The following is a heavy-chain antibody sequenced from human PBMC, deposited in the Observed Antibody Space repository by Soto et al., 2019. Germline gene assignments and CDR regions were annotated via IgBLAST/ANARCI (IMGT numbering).Heavy chain of an antibody. CDR1: GYSFTSYW. CDR2: IYPGDSDT. CDR3: TRDSSGWSDAFDI. J-gene: IGHJ3*02. Sequence: GESLKISCKGSGYSFTSYWIGWVRQMPGKGLEWMGIIYPGDSDTRYSPSFQGQVTISADKSISTAYLQWSSLKASDTAVYYCTRDSSGWSDAFDIWGQGTMVTVSS. D-gene: IGHD6-19*01. V-gene: IGHV5-51*01.